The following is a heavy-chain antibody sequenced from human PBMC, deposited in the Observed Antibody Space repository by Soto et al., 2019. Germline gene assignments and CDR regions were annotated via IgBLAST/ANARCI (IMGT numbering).Heavy chain of an antibody. CDR3: ARGQRFSDWFDP. V-gene: IGHV4-4*07. J-gene: IGHJ5*02. CDR2: IYSSGNT. CDR1: GGTISGYY. D-gene: IGHD3-3*01. Sequence: PSETLSLTCSVSGGTISGYYWTWIRQPAGKGLEWIGRIYSSGNTKYNPSLQSRVTMSLDTSNNQFSLRLTSVTAADTAVYYCARGQRFSDWFDPWGQWTLVTVSS.